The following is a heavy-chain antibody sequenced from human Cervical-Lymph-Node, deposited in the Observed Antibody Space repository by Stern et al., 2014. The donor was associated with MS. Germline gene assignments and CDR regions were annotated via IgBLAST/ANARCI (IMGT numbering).Heavy chain of an antibody. J-gene: IGHJ4*02. CDR2: ISHDDTFK. Sequence: QVQLVESGGGVVQPGRSLRLSCSVSGFTFSSYGMHWVRQAPGKGLEWVAVISHDDTFKNYADSVKGRFTISRDNSLNTLYLDMNSLKSEDTAVYHCARDVTGTLDYWGQGTLVTVSS. CDR1: GFTFSSYG. D-gene: IGHD1/OR15-1a*01. CDR3: ARDVTGTLDY. V-gene: IGHV3-30*03.